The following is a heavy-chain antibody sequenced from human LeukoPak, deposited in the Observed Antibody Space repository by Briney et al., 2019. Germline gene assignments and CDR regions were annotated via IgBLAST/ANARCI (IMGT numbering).Heavy chain of an antibody. J-gene: IGHJ4*02. V-gene: IGHV3-48*04. D-gene: IGHD5-24*01. CDR1: GFTFSSYS. CDR3: ARGAYKPFDY. CDR2: ISSSGSTI. Sequence: GGSLRLSCAASGFTFSSYSMNWVRQAPGKGLEWVSYISSSGSTIYYADSVKGRFTISRDNAKNSLYLQINTLRAEDTAVFYCARGAYKPFDYWGQGTLVTVSS.